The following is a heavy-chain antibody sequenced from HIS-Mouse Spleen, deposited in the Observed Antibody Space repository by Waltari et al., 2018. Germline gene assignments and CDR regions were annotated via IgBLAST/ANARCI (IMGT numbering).Heavy chain of an antibody. CDR3: AQNYYGSGSYYY. Sequence: EVQLLESGGGLVQPGGSLRLSCAASGFTFRSYAMSWVRQAPGKGLEWVSAISGSGGSTYYADSVKGRFTISRDNSKNTLYLQMNSLRAEDTAVYYCAQNYYGSGSYYYWGQGNLVTVSS. V-gene: IGHV3-23*01. J-gene: IGHJ4*02. CDR1: GFTFRSYA. D-gene: IGHD3-10*01. CDR2: ISGSGGST.